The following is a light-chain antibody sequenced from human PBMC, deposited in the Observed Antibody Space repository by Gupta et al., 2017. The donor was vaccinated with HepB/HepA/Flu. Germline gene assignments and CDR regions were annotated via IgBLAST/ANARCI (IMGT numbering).Light chain of an antibody. J-gene: IGLJ2*01. Sequence: SYVLTQPPSVSGAPGTTARITCGGNNIGSKSVHWYQQKPGQAPVLVVYDDSDRPSGIPERFSGSNSGNTAALTISRVEAGDEADYYCQAWDSSSDHVVFGGGTKLTVL. CDR3: QAWDSSSDHVV. CDR1: NIGSKS. V-gene: IGLV3-21*03. CDR2: DDS.